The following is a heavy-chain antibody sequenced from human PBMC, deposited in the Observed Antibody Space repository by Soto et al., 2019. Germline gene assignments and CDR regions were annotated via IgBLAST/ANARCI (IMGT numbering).Heavy chain of an antibody. D-gene: IGHD6-13*01. Sequence: GESLRISCQGSGYSFTSYWIGWVRPMTGKGLEWMGIIYPGDSDTRYSPSFQGQVTISADKSISTAYLQWSSLKASDTAMYYCARRRQQLVLYYYYGMDVWGQGTTVTVSS. CDR1: GYSFTSYW. CDR3: ARRRQQLVLYYYYGMDV. V-gene: IGHV5-51*01. CDR2: IYPGDSDT. J-gene: IGHJ6*02.